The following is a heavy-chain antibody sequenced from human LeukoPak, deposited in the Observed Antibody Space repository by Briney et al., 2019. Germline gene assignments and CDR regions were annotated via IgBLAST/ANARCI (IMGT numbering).Heavy chain of an antibody. D-gene: IGHD2-21*02. CDR1: GGSISSSSYY. CDR2: IYYSGST. V-gene: IGHV4-39*01. Sequence: SETLSLTCTVSGGSISSSSYYWAWIRQPPGKGLEWIGSIYYSGSTYYNSSLKSRVTISVDTSKNQFSLRLRSVTAADTAVYYRASAYCGADCYSSWFDPWGQGTLVTVSS. CDR3: ASAYCGADCYSSWFDP. J-gene: IGHJ5*02.